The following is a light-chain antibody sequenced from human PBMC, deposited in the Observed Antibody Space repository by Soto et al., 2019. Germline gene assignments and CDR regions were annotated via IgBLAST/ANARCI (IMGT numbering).Light chain of an antibody. Sequence: EAVMTQSPATLSVSPGERATLSCRASQIVSSHLAWYQQRPGQTPRLLIYGASTRATGIPARFSGSQSETEFTLTITSLQSEDFANYYCQQYNNWPWTFGQGTKVEIK. CDR2: GAS. V-gene: IGKV3-15*01. J-gene: IGKJ1*01. CDR1: QIVSSH. CDR3: QQYNNWPWT.